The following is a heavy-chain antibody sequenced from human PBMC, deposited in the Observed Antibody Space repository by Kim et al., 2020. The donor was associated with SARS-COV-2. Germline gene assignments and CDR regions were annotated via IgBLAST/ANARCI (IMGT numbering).Heavy chain of an antibody. CDR2: IDPSDSYT. D-gene: IGHD1-7*01. CDR3: ARHNKTTSYYGMDV. CDR1: GYSFTSYW. V-gene: IGHV5-10-1*01. Sequence: GASLKISCKGSGYSFTSYWISWVRQMPGKGLEWMGRIDPSDSYTNYSPSFQGHVTISADKSISTAYLQWSSLKASDTAMYYCARHNKTTSYYGMDVWGQGTTVTVSS. J-gene: IGHJ6*02.